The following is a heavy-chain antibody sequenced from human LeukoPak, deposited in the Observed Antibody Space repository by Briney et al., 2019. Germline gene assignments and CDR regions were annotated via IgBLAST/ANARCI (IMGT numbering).Heavy chain of an antibody. CDR1: GFTFSSYE. J-gene: IGHJ4*02. Sequence: QAGGSLRLSCAASGFTFSSYEMNWVRQAPGKGLEWVSYISSSGSTIYYADSVKGRFTISRDNAKNSLYLQMNSLRAEDTAVYYCAREEPYSSGWYYFDYWGQGTLVTVSS. CDR2: ISSSGSTI. V-gene: IGHV3-48*03. CDR3: AREEPYSSGWYYFDY. D-gene: IGHD6-19*01.